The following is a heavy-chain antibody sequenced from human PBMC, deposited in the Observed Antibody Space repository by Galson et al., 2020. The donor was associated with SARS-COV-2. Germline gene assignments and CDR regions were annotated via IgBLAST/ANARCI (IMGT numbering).Heavy chain of an antibody. D-gene: IGHD2-21*01. CDR1: GFTFSSYA. CDR2: ISYDGSNK. Sequence: GESLKISCAASGFTFSSYAMHWVRQAPGKGLEWVAVISYDGSNKYYADSVKGRFTISRDNSKNTLYLQMNSLRAEDTAVYYCARDGGGAIDYWGQGTLVTVSS. CDR3: ARDGGGAIDY. V-gene: IGHV3-30-3*01. J-gene: IGHJ4*02.